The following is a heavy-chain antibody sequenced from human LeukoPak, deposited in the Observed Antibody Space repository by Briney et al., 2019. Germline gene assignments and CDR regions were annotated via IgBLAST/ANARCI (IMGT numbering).Heavy chain of an antibody. Sequence: PSETLSLTCTVSGGSISSGGYYWTWIRQPAGKGLEWIGRIYTSGSTNYNPSLKSRVTISVDTSKNQFSLKLNSVTAADTAVYYCAREGYSSSWYSGYYSFDYWGQGTLVTVSS. CDR3: AREGYSSSWYSGYYSFDY. CDR1: GGSISSGGYY. V-gene: IGHV4-61*02. J-gene: IGHJ4*02. CDR2: IYTSGST. D-gene: IGHD6-13*01.